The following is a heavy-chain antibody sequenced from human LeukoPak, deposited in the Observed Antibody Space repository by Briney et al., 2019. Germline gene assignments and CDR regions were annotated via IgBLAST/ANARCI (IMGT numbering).Heavy chain of an antibody. J-gene: IGHJ6*02. D-gene: IGHD3-16*01. Sequence: GGSLRLSCRGSGFTLGDHAMSWVRQPPGEGLEWVGFIRSNFYCGTKEYAASVQGRFTLSRDDSKNIVYLQMNSLKIEDTGVYYCARGPIELWIHNGMDVWGQGTTVTVSS. CDR1: GFTLGDHA. V-gene: IGHV3-49*04. CDR3: ARGPIELWIHNGMDV. CDR2: IRSNFYCGTK.